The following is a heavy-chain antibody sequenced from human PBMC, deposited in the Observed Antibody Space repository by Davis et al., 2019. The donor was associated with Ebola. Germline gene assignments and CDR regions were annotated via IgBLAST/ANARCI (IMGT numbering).Heavy chain of an antibody. J-gene: IGHJ4*02. CDR3: ARGKTYSVY. CDR2: IYYSGST. CDR1: GGSISSYY. Sequence: MPSETLSLTCTVSGGSISSYYWSWIRQPPGKGLEWIGYIYYSGSTNYNPSLKGRVTISVDTSKNQFSLKLSSVTAADTAVYYCARGKTYSVYWGQGTLVTVSS. V-gene: IGHV4-59*01.